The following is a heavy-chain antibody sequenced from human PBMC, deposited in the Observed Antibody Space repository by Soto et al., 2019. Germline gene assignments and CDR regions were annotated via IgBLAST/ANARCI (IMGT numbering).Heavy chain of an antibody. J-gene: IGHJ4*02. V-gene: IGHV3-48*03. CDR1: GFTFSRYE. Sequence: EVHLGESGGGLVQPGGSLRLSCAASGFTFSRYEMHWVRQAPGKGLEWVAYISGSGGTIYYADSVKGRFTISSDNAKNSLFLQMNILRVEDTAVYYCAREHKYDFDYWGQGTLVTVSS. CDR2: ISGSGGTI. D-gene: IGHD2-2*01. CDR3: AREHKYDFDY.